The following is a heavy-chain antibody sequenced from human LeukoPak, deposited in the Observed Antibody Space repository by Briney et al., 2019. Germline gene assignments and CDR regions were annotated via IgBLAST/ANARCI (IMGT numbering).Heavy chain of an antibody. CDR2: ISSSGSTI. V-gene: IGHV3-11*01. J-gene: IGHJ5*02. D-gene: IGHD3-22*01. CDR3: ARGYYYDSSAYYPGWFDP. Sequence: GGSLRLSCAASGFTFSDYYMSWIRQAPGKGLEWVSYISSSGSTIYYADSVKGRFTISRDNAKNSLYLQMNSLRAEDTAVYYCARGYYYDSSAYYPGWFDPWAREPWSPSPQ. CDR1: GFTFSDYY.